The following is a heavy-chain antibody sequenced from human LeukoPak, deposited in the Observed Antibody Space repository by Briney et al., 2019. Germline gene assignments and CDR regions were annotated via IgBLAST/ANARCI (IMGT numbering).Heavy chain of an antibody. CDR3: ATSYYYDSSGYPFDY. J-gene: IGHJ4*02. D-gene: IGHD3-22*01. V-gene: IGHV3-64D*06. CDR1: GFTFSSYA. CDR2: ISSNGGSK. Sequence: PGGSLRLSCSASGFTFSSYAMHWVRQAPGKGLEYVSGISSNGGSKYYADSVKGRFTISRDNSKKTLYLQMSSLRGEDTAVYYCATSYYYDSSGYPFDYWGQGTLVTVSS.